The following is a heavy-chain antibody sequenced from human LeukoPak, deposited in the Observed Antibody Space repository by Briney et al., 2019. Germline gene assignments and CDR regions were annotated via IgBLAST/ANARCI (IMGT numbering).Heavy chain of an antibody. CDR3: ARSGTDYYFDY. D-gene: IGHD1-1*01. CDR2: ISYDGSQK. V-gene: IGHV3-30-3*01. J-gene: IGHJ4*02. Sequence: PGGSLRLSCAASGFIFSSYTMHWVRQAPGKGLEWVALISYDGSQKYDADFVEGRFTISRDNSKNTLYLQMNSLRTEDTALYYCARSGTDYYFDYWGQGTLVTVSS. CDR1: GFIFSSYT.